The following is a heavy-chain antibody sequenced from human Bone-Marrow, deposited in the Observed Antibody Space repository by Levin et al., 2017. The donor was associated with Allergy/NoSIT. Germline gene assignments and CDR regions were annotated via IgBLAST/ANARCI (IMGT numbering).Heavy chain of an antibody. J-gene: IGHJ6*02. V-gene: IGHV1-8*01. CDR1: GYTFTSYD. D-gene: IGHD6-25*01. CDR2: INPNSGNT. Sequence: ASVKVSCKASGYTFTSYDIDWVRLATGQGLEWMGYINPNSGNTGYAQKFQGRVTMTRDTSLTTAYMELSGLESDDTAVYYCAREVRGHYPMDVWGQGTTVTVSS. CDR3: AREVRGHYPMDV.